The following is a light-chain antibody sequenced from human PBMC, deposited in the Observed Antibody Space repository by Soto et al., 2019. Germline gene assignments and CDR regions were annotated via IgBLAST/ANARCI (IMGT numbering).Light chain of an antibody. CDR1: QSVSRN. Sequence: EIVMTQSPATLSVSPGERVTLSCRASQSVSRNMAWYQQKPGQAPRLLMYAVSTRATGVPVRFSGIGSGTDFTLTINSLQSEDFAVYYCQQFHNWPLSFGGGTKVEI. CDR3: QQFHNWPLS. CDR2: AVS. J-gene: IGKJ4*01. V-gene: IGKV3-15*01.